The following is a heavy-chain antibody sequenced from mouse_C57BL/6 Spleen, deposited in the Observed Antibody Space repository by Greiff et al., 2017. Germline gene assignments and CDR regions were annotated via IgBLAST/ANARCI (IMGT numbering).Heavy chain of an antibody. CDR2: IDPSDSET. CDR1: GYTFTSYW. CDR3: ARSGFYYGSSYGAMDY. V-gene: IGHV1-52*01. J-gene: IGHJ4*01. Sequence: QVQLQQPGAELVRPGSSVKLSCKASGYTFTSYWMHWVKQRPIQGLEWIGNIDPSDSETHYNQKFKDKATLTVDKSSSTAYMQLSSLTSEDSAVYYCARSGFYYGSSYGAMDYWGQGTSVTVSS. D-gene: IGHD1-1*01.